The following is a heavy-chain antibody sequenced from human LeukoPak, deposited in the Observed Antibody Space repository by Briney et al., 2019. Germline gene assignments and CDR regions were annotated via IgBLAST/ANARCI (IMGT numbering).Heavy chain of an antibody. CDR2: IYYSGST. V-gene: IGHV4-31*03. J-gene: IGHJ5*02. CDR1: GGSISSGGYY. Sequence: PSQTLSLTCTVSGGSISSGGYYWRWIRQHPGKGLEWIGYIYYSGSTYYNPSLKSRITKTVDTSKNQFSLKLSSVTAADTAVYYCARGPYYYDSSGYSYNNWFDPWGQGTLVTVSS. D-gene: IGHD3-22*01. CDR3: ARGPYYYDSSGYSYNNWFDP.